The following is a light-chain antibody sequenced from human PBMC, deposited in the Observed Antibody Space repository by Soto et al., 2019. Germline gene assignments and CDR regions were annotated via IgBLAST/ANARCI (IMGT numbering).Light chain of an antibody. CDR3: AAWDDSLSAVV. Sequence: QAVVTQPPSASGTPGQRVTISCSGSSSNVGRNYVSWYQQLPGRAPKLLIYNNNQRPSGVPDRFSGSKSGTSASLAISGLRSEDEADHYCAAWDDSLSAVVFGGGTKVTVL. CDR1: SSNVGRNY. CDR2: NNN. J-gene: IGLJ2*01. V-gene: IGLV1-47*01.